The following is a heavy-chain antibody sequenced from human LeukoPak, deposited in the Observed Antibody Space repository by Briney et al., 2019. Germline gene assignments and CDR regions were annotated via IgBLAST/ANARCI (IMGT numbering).Heavy chain of an antibody. V-gene: IGHV4-34*01. CDR1: GGSFSGYY. J-gene: IGHJ6*02. CDR2: VNHSGST. D-gene: IGHD2-15*01. CDR3: ARVAVRYCSGGSCYREYYYYGMDV. Sequence: PSETLSLSCAVYGGSFSGYYWSWIRQPPGKGLEWTGEVNHSGSTNYNPSLKSRVTISVDTSKNQFSLKLSSVTAADTAVYYCARVAVRYCSGGSCYREYYYYGMDVWGQGTTVTVSS.